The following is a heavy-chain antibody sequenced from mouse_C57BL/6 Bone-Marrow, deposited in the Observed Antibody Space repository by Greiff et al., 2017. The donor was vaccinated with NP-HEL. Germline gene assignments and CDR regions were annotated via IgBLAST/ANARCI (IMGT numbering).Heavy chain of an antibody. Sequence: EVKVEESGPSLVRPSQTLSLTCTVTGFSFNSDCYWIWIRQFPGNILEYIGYTLYSGITYYNPSLESRTYITRDTSNNQFSLRLTSVTTEDTATYYCAGDLPLYYGPWGQGTTLTVSS. CDR3: AGDLPLYYGP. V-gene: IGHV3-3*01. CDR1: GFSFNSDCY. CDR2: TLYSGIT. D-gene: IGHD1-1*01. J-gene: IGHJ2*01.